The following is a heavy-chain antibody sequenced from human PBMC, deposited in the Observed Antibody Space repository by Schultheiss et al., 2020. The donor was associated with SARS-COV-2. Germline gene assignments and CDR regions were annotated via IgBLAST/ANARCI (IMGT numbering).Heavy chain of an antibody. CDR3: ARGGASVTRFDY. CDR2: IYYSGST. D-gene: IGHD1-26*01. Sequence: SQTLSLTCTVSGGSISSGGYYWSWIRQHPGKGLEWIGYIYYSGSTNYNPSLKSRVTISVDTSKNQFSLKLSSVTAADTAVYYCARGGASVTRFDYWGQGTLVTVSS. J-gene: IGHJ4*02. CDR1: GGSISSGGYY. V-gene: IGHV4-31*03.